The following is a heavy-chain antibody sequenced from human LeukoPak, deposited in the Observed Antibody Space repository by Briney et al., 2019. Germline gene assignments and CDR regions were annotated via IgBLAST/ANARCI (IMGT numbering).Heavy chain of an antibody. J-gene: IGHJ5*02. D-gene: IGHD5-12*01. V-gene: IGHV3-33*01. Sequence: GGSLRLSCAASGFTFSSYGMHWVRQAPGKGLEWVAVIWYDGSNKHYADSVKGRFTISRDNSKNTLYLQMNSLRAEDTAVYYCGYSGYDYWFDPWGQGTLVTVSS. CDR3: GYSGYDYWFDP. CDR1: GFTFSSYG. CDR2: IWYDGSNK.